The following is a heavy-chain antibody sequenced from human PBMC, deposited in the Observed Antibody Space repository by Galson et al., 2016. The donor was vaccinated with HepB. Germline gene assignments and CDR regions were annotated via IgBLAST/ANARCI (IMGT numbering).Heavy chain of an antibody. CDR2: IYGSGSK. D-gene: IGHD7-27*01. J-gene: IGHJ4*02. CDR1: AFTVSGNY. CDR3: ASPLTGLAY. V-gene: IGHV3-66*02. Sequence: SLRLSCAASAFTVSGNYMMWVRQAPGKGLEWVSDIYGSGSKTYADSVEGRFTISRDNSQNTVYLQMNSLRPEDTALYYCASPLTGLAYWGQGTLVAVSS.